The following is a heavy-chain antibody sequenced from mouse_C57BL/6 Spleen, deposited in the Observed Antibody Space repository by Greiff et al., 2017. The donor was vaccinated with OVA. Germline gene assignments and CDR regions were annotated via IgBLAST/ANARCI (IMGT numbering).Heavy chain of an antibody. V-gene: IGHV5-4*01. CDR2: ISDGGSYT. J-gene: IGHJ4*01. Sequence: EVQVVESGGGLVKPGGSLKLSCAASGFTFSSYAMSWVRQTPEKRLEWVATISDGGSYTYYPDNVKGRFTISRDNAKNNLYLQMSHLKSEDTAMYYCARDLHPYSNYLGDAMDYWGQGTSVTVSS. CDR3: ARDLHPYSNYLGDAMDY. D-gene: IGHD2-5*01. CDR1: GFTFSSYA.